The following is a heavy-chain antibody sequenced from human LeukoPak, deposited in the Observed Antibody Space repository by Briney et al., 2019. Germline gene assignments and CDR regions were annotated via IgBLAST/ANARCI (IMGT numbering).Heavy chain of an antibody. J-gene: IGHJ5*02. CDR1: GYTFTSYA. Sequence: ASVKVSCKASGYTFTSYAMHWVRQAPGQGLEWMGWINPNSGGTNYAQKFQGRVTMTRDTSISTAYMELSRLRSDDTAVYYCARGSLAAYSWFDPWGQGTLVTVSS. D-gene: IGHD4-11*01. V-gene: IGHV1-2*02. CDR3: ARGSLAAYSWFDP. CDR2: INPNSGGT.